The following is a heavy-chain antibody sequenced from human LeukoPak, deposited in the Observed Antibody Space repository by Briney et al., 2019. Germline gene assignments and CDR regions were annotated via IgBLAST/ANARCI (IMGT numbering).Heavy chain of an antibody. Sequence: SETLSLTCTVPGGSISSYYWSWIRQPPGKGLEWIGEINHSGSTNYNPSLKSRVTISVDTSKNQFSLKLSSVTAADTAVYYCARGPYYYGSGRMFYYYYYYMDVWGKGTTVTVSS. D-gene: IGHD3-10*01. CDR3: ARGPYYYGSGRMFYYYYYYMDV. V-gene: IGHV4-34*01. CDR1: GGSISSYY. J-gene: IGHJ6*03. CDR2: INHSGST.